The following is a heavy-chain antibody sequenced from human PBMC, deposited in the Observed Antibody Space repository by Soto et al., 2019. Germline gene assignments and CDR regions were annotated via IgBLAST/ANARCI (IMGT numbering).Heavy chain of an antibody. V-gene: IGHV3-23*01. Sequence: GGSLRLSCAASGFTFSSYAMSWVRQAPGKGPEWVSAISGSGVSTYYADSVKGRFTIPRDNSKNTLYLQMNSLRAEDTAVYYCAKDLPSSYDYIWASLYGAFDYWGQGTLVTVSS. CDR1: GFTFSSYA. J-gene: IGHJ4*02. D-gene: IGHD3-16*01. CDR3: AKDLPSSYDYIWASLYGAFDY. CDR2: ISGSGVST.